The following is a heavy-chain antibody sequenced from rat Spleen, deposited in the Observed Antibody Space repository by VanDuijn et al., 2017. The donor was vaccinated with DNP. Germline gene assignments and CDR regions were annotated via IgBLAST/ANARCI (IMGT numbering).Heavy chain of an antibody. CDR2: ISTGGGNT. V-gene: IGHV5-25*01. CDR3: ARGPNYGVHVDFLDY. Sequence: EVQLVESGGGLVQPGRSLKLSCAASGFTFSNYYMAWVRQAPTKGLEWVASISTGGGNTYYRDSVKGRFTISRDNAQNTLYLQMSTVGSEDTAIYFCARGPNYGVHVDFLDYWGQGVMVTVSS. CDR1: GFTFSNYY. J-gene: IGHJ2*01. D-gene: IGHD1-11*01.